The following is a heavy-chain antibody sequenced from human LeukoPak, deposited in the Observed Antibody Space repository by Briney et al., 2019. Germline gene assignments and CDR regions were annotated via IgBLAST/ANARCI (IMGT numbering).Heavy chain of an antibody. CDR1: GFTFSSYW. CDR2: INSDGSST. J-gene: IGHJ4*02. CDR3: EVYGGNTQFDY. V-gene: IGHV3-74*01. D-gene: IGHD4-23*01. Sequence: PGGSLRLSCAASGFTFSSYWMHWVRQAPGKGLVWVSRINSDGSSTSYADSVKGRFTISRDNAKNTLYLQMNSLRAEDTAVYYCEVYGGNTQFDYWGQGTLVTVSS.